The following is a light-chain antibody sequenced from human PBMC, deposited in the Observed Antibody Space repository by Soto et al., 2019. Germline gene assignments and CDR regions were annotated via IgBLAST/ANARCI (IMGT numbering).Light chain of an antibody. CDR1: QSIGRY. J-gene: IGKJ4*01. CDR2: DAS. V-gene: IGKV3-11*01. CDR3: QQRSYWPLT. Sequence: DIVSTQSPDTLSLSPGERATLSCRASQSIGRYLVWFQQKPGQAPRLLIYDASTRATGIPARFSGSGSGADFTLTISSLEPEDFAVYYCQQRSYWPLTFGGGTKVEIK.